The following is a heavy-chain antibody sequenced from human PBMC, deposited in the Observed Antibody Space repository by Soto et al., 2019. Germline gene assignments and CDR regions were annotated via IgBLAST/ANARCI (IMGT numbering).Heavy chain of an antibody. CDR3: TTVIVGGGY. Sequence: SETLSLTCAVSGGSISSGGYSWSWIRQPPGKGLEWIGYIYHSGSTYYNPSLKSRVTISVDRSKNQFSLKLSSVTAEDTAVYYCTTVIVGGGYWGQGTRVTVSS. CDR1: GGSISSGGYS. J-gene: IGHJ4*02. CDR2: IYHSGST. V-gene: IGHV4-30-2*01. D-gene: IGHD2-15*01.